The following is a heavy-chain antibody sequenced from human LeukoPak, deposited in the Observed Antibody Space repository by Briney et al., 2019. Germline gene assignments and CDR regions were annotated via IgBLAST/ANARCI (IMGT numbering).Heavy chain of an antibody. Sequence: GDSLKISCKGFGYRFTSYWIGWVRQMPGKGLEWMGIIYPDDSDTGYSPSFQGQVTMSADKSISTAYLQWSSLKASDTAMYYCGRAIGHTSAWFESWGQGTLVTVSS. CDR1: GYRFTSYW. D-gene: IGHD6-19*01. CDR2: IYPDDSDT. CDR3: GRAIGHTSAWFES. V-gene: IGHV5-51*01. J-gene: IGHJ5*01.